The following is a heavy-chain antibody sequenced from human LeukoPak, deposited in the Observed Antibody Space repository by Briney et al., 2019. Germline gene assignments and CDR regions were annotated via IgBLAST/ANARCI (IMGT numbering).Heavy chain of an antibody. Sequence: SETLSLTCAVCGGSFSGYYWSWIRQPPGKGLEWIGEINHSGSTNYNPSLKSRVTISVDTSKNQFSLKLSSVTAADTAVYYCARGRRSGYSYRFDYWGQGTLVTVSS. J-gene: IGHJ4*02. CDR1: GGSFSGYY. V-gene: IGHV4-34*01. CDR3: ARGRRSGYSYRFDY. D-gene: IGHD5-18*01. CDR2: INHSGST.